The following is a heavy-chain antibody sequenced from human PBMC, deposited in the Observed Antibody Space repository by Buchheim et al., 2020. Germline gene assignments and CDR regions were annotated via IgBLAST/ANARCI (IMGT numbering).Heavy chain of an antibody. CDR1: GGSISSHY. J-gene: IGHJ1*01. Sequence: QVQLQESGPGLVKPSETLSLTRTVSGGSISSHYWSWIRQPPGKGLEWIGYIYHSGSTNYNPSLKSRVTISVNTPQNQFPLNLSSVTAADTAVYYCAYSSGWDAEYFQHWGQGTL. D-gene: IGHD6-19*01. CDR3: AYSSGWDAEYFQH. V-gene: IGHV4-59*03. CDR2: IYHSGST.